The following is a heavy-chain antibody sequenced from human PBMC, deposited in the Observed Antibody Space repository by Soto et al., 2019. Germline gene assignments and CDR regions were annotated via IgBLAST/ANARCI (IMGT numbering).Heavy chain of an antibody. Sequence: AESLRLSCEASGFTFNGYSIYWVRQGQAKGLELVSSISSCCTYISYSDSVKGRFAISRDDANNIMYLQMHTLRAEDTAVYYCVRVAYVFDDHYSGMDLWGQGTTVTVSS. V-gene: IGHV3-21*01. J-gene: IGHJ6*02. D-gene: IGHD2-8*01. CDR2: ISSCCTYI. CDR3: VRVAYVFDDHYSGMDL. CDR1: GFTFNGYS.